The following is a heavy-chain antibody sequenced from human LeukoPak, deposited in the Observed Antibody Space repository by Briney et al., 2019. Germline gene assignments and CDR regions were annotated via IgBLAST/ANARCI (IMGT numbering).Heavy chain of an antibody. CDR1: GFTLSTFW. CDR3: ARDYDSSGWFDY. CDR2: IDHDGSEQ. V-gene: IGHV3-7*01. Sequence: GGSLRLSCAASGFTLSTFWMSWVRQAPGKGLEWVANIDHDGSEQYYVDSVKGRFTISRDNSKNTLYLQMNSLRAEDTAVYYCARDYDSSGWFDYWGQGTLVTVSS. D-gene: IGHD3-22*01. J-gene: IGHJ5*01.